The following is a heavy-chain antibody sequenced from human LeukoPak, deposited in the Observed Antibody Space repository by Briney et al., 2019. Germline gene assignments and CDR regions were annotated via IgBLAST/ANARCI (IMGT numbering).Heavy chain of an antibody. CDR3: ARDKGGGAPYFDY. V-gene: IGHV3-48*04. CDR1: GFTFSSYS. CDR2: ISSSGSTT. Sequence: GGSLRLSCAASGFTFSSYSMNWVRQAPGKGLEWVPYISSSGSTTKHADSVKGRFTISRDNAKNSLYLQMNSLRAEDTAVYYCARDKGGGAPYFDYWGQGILVTVSS. J-gene: IGHJ4*02. D-gene: IGHD3-16*01.